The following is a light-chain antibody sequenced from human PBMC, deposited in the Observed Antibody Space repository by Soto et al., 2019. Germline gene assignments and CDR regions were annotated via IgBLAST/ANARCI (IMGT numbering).Light chain of an antibody. Sequence: SKSAVSVSVSRGERVTISCRASQSVSIWLAWYQQKPGRAPKLLIYKSSILESGVPSRFSGSGSGTEFTLTTSILQADDFTPYCCQHSNTPPWTFGQGTKV. J-gene: IGKJ1*01. V-gene: IGKV1-5*03. CDR2: KSS. CDR1: QSVSIW. CDR3: QHSNTPPWT.